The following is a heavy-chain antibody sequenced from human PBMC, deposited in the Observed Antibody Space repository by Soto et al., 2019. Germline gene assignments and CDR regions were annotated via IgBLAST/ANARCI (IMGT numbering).Heavy chain of an antibody. CDR1: GGSVSSGSYY. CDR2: IYNSRST. CDR3: PRLDEAFDY. J-gene: IGHJ4*02. V-gene: IGHV4-61*01. Sequence: PSETLSLTCTVSGGSVSSGSYYWSWIRQPPGKGLEWIGYIYNSRSTNYTPSLKSRVSISVDTSKNQFSLKLSSVTAADTAVYYCPRLDEAFDYWGQVTLVTVS.